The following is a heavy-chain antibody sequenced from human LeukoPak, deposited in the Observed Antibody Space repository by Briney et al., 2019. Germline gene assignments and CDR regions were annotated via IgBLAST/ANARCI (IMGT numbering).Heavy chain of an antibody. CDR2: IYYSGST. CDR3: ATRVGDRDDYRNDAFDI. D-gene: IGHD5-24*01. J-gene: IGHJ3*02. Sequence: PSETLSLTCTVSGGSISSSSYYWGWIRQPPGKGLEWIGSIYYSGSTYYNPSLKSRVTISVDTSKNQFSLKLSSVTAADTAVYYCATRVGDRDDYRNDAFDIWGQGTMVTVSS. V-gene: IGHV4-39*01. CDR1: GGSISSSSYY.